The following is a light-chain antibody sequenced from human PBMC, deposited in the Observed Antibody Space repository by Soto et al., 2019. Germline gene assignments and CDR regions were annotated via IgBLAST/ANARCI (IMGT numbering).Light chain of an antibody. CDR2: VVT. CDR3: SSHTSGSTRV. Sequence: QSALTQPASVSGSPGQSIAISCTGTSSDVGGYDYVSWYQQQPDKAPKLMIYVVTKRPSGVSNRFSGSKSGNTASLTISGLQAEDEADYYCSSHTSGSTRVFGTGTKLTVL. V-gene: IGLV2-14*01. CDR1: SSDVGGYDY. J-gene: IGLJ1*01.